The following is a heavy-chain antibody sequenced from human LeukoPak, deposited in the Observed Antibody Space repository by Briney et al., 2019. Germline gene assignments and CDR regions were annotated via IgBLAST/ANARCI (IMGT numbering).Heavy chain of an antibody. J-gene: IGHJ4*02. CDR2: INPNSGGT. CDR1: GYTFTGYY. D-gene: IGHD2-8*01. V-gene: IGHV1-2*02. Sequence: GASVKVSCKASGYTFTGYYMHWVRQAPGQGLEWMGWINPNSGGTNYAQKFQGRVTMTWDTSISTAYMELSRLRSDDTAVYYCARSLVYCTNGVCYSDYWGQGTLVTVSS. CDR3: ARSLVYCTNGVCYSDY.